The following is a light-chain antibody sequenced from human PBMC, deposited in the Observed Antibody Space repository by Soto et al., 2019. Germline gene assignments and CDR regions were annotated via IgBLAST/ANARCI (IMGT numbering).Light chain of an antibody. CDR2: GAS. CDR1: QNIDTY. Sequence: DIQMTQSPSSLSASVGDRVTITCRASQNIDTYLNWYQQKPGKTPQLLIYGASTLQAVVTSRFSGTGPGTDFTLTISTPQPDYFTPYYCQHTYNTPWSSGQGTKVEIK. CDR3: QHTYNTPWS. V-gene: IGKV1-39*01. J-gene: IGKJ1*01.